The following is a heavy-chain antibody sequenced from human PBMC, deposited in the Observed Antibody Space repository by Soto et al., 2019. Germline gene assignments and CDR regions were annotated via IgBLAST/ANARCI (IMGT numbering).Heavy chain of an antibody. D-gene: IGHD3-10*01. CDR3: VGEILSGGADV. Sequence: EVHLVESGGGLVQPGRSLRLSCAASGFTVRDSAMHWVRQVKGGGLEWVAGIYGSGAVGYVGAVRGRFTISRDVAKNSLHLQMNSLTTEDTAFYYCVGEILSGGADVWGAGTTVTVSS. CDR1: GFTVRDSA. J-gene: IGHJ6*04. V-gene: IGHV3-9*01. CDR2: IYGSGAV.